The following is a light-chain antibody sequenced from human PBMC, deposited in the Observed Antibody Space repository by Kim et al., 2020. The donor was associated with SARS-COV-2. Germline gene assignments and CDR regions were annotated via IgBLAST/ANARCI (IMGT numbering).Light chain of an antibody. CDR2: DVS. Sequence: QSALTQPSSVSGSPGQSVTISCTGTSSDVGGYNYVSWYQQHPGKAPKLMIYDVSKRPSGVPDPFSGSNSGNTASLTISGLRAEDEADYYCCSYASSYTWVFGGGTQRSVL. CDR3: CSYASSYTWV. J-gene: IGLJ3*02. CDR1: SSDVGGYNY. V-gene: IGLV2-11*01.